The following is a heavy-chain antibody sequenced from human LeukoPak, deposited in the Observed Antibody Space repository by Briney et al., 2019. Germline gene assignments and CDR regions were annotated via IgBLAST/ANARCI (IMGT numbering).Heavy chain of an antibody. D-gene: IGHD4-17*01. V-gene: IGHV4-39*07. CDR1: GGLISISTYY. CDR2: INHSGST. Sequence: SETLSLTCTVSGGLISISTYYWGWIRQPPGKGLEWIGEINHSGSTNYNPSLKSRVTISVDTSKNQFSLKLSSVTAADTAVYYCARVNYGPTDYWGQGTLVTVSS. J-gene: IGHJ4*02. CDR3: ARVNYGPTDY.